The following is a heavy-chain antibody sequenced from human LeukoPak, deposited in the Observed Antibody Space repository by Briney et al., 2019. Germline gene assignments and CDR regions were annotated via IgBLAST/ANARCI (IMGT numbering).Heavy chain of an antibody. V-gene: IGHV1-2*04. D-gene: IGHD2-15*01. J-gene: IGHJ4*02. CDR1: GYTFTDYY. CDR2: INPNSGGT. Sequence: VASVTVSFKASGYTFTDYYMHWVRQPPGQGLEWMGWINPNSGGTNYSQKFQGWVTMTTDTSISTPYMVLSRPRSDDTAVSYCSRGGLGYCSGGSCYGDYWGEGTLLTVSS. CDR3: SRGGLGYCSGGSCYGDY.